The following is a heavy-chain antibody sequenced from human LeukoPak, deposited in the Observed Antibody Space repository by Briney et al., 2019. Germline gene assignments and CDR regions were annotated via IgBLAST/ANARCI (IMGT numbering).Heavy chain of an antibody. CDR2: IYSGGST. CDR1: GFTLSSNY. CDR3: AREYSYGNYGMDV. V-gene: IGHV3-66*01. Sequence: GGSLRLSCAASGFTLSSNYMSWVRQAPGKGLEWVSVIYSGGSTYYADSVKGRFTISRDNSKNTLYLQMNSLRAEDTAVYYCAREYSYGNYGMDVWGQGTTVTVSS. J-gene: IGHJ6*02. D-gene: IGHD5-18*01.